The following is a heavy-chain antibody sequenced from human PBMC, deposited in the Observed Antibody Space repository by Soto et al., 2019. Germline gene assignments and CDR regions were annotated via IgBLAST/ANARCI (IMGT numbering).Heavy chain of an antibody. V-gene: IGHV1-2*02. J-gene: IGHJ5*02. CDR1: GYTFTGYY. CDR2: INPNSGGT. D-gene: IGHD1-20*01. Sequence: GASVQVSCKASGYTFTGYYMHWVRQAPGQGLEWMGWINPNSGGTNYAQKFQGRVTMTRDTSISTAYMELSRLRSDDTAVYYCARVKDNWNVPAITWFDTCGQGTLVTVSA. CDR3: ARVKDNWNVPAITWFDT.